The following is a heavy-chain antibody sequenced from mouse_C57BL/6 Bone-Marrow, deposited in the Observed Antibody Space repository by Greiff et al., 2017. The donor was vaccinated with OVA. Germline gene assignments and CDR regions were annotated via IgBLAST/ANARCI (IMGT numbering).Heavy chain of an antibody. D-gene: IGHD2-3*01. CDR2: INPGSGGT. Sequence: QVQLKESGAELVRPGTSVKVSCKASGYAFTNYLIEWVKQRPGQGLEWIGVINPGSGGTNYNEKFKGKATLTADKSSSTAYMQLSSLTSEDSAVYFCARCGVDGYYPFAYWGQGTLVTVSA. J-gene: IGHJ3*01. CDR1: GYAFTNYL. CDR3: ARCGVDGYYPFAY. V-gene: IGHV1-54*01.